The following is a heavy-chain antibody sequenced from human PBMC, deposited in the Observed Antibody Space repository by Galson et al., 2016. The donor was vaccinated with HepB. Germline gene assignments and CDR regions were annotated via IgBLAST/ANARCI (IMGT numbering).Heavy chain of an antibody. Sequence: SLRLSCAVSGFTFIDYAMSWVRQAPGKGLEWVSGISGSGGHTYYADSVKGRFTISRDNSKNTLYLQMSGLRVEDTAVFYGAKEPYGSGWFGQFDPWGQGTLVSVSS. CDR1: GFTFIDYA. V-gene: IGHV3-23*01. D-gene: IGHD6-19*01. CDR2: ISGSGGHT. J-gene: IGHJ5*02. CDR3: AKEPYGSGWFGQFDP.